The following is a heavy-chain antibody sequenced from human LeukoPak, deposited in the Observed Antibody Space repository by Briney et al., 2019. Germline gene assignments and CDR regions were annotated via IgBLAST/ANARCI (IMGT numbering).Heavy chain of an antibody. Sequence: ASVKVSCKASGYTFTDYYMHWVRQAPGQGPEWMGWINPNSGGTNYAKKFQGRVTVTRDTSISTAYMDLSSLIFDDTAVYYCARGLRDRLYYFDCWGQGTLVTVSS. CDR3: ARGLRDRLYYFDC. CDR2: INPNSGGT. D-gene: IGHD5-12*01. J-gene: IGHJ4*02. V-gene: IGHV1-2*02. CDR1: GYTFTDYY.